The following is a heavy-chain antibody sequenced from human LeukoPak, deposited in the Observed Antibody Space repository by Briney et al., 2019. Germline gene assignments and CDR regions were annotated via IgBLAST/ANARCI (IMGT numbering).Heavy chain of an antibody. CDR2: VYYSGST. Sequence: SETLSLTCTVSGGSISTYFWSWIRQPPGKGLEWIGYVYYSGSTNYNPSLKSRVTMSVDTSKNQFSLKLSSVTAADTAVYYCARDGNPFDYWGQGTLVTVSS. CDR3: ARDGNPFDY. CDR1: GGSISTYF. D-gene: IGHD1-14*01. V-gene: IGHV4-59*01. J-gene: IGHJ4*02.